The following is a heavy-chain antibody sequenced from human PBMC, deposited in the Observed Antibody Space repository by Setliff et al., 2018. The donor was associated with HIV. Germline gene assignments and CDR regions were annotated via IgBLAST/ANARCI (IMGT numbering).Heavy chain of an antibody. J-gene: IGHJ4*02. V-gene: IGHV3-21*04. CDR3: VRDTEVSSSWSFDY. CDR1: GFTFSHYS. D-gene: IGHD6-13*01. CDR2: VSSSSSYI. Sequence: GGSLRLSCAASGFTFSHYSMIWVRQGPGKGLEWVSSVSSSSSYIYYADSVKGRFTISRDNSKNTIFLQMNGLRGDDTAIYYCVRDTEVSSSWSFDYWGQGTLVTVSS.